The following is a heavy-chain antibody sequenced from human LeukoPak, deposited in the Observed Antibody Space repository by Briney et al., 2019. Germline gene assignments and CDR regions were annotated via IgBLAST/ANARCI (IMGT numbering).Heavy chain of an antibody. CDR2: ISYDGSNK. Sequence: GGSLRLSCAASGVTFSSYGMHWVRQAPGKGLEWVAVISYDGSNKYYADSVKGRFTISRDNSKNTLYLQMNSLRAEDTAVYYCAKVPHGDYAVDYWGQGTLVTVSS. D-gene: IGHD4-17*01. J-gene: IGHJ4*02. CDR1: GVTFSSYG. CDR3: AKVPHGDYAVDY. V-gene: IGHV3-30*18.